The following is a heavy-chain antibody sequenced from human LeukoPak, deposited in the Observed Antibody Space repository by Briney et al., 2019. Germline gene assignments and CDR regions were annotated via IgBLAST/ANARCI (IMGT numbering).Heavy chain of an antibody. J-gene: IGHJ3*02. Sequence: SETLSLTCNVSGGSISNYYWNWIRQPAGKGLEWIGRFYARGNTNYNPPLKSRVTMSVDTSKNQLSLKLTSVTAADTAVYYCARELITKADAFDIWGQGTMVTVSS. CDR1: GGSISNYY. CDR3: ARELITKADAFDI. CDR2: FYARGNT. D-gene: IGHD1-20*01. V-gene: IGHV4-4*07.